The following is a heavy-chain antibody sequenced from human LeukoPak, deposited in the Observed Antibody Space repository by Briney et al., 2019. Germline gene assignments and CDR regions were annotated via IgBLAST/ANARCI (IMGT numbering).Heavy chain of an antibody. CDR2: ISSNGGST. J-gene: IGHJ4*02. CDR3: ARGVLARGSSGWYFDY. V-gene: IGHV3-64*01. D-gene: IGHD6-19*01. Sequence: GGSLRLSCAASRFTFSSYAMHWVRQAPGKGLEYVSAISSNGGSTYYANSVRGRFTISRDNSKNTLYLQMGSLRAEDMAVYYCARGVLARGSSGWYFDYWGQGTLVTVSS. CDR1: RFTFSSYA.